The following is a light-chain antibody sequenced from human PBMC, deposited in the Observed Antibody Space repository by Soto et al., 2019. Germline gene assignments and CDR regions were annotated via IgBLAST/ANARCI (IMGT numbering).Light chain of an antibody. V-gene: IGKV1-39*01. Sequence: DIQMTQSPSSLSASVGDRVTITCRASQTIHKYLNWYQQRPGKAPGLLIYATSTLQRGVPSRFSGSGSGTDFTLTISRLEPEDFATYYCQQSHISPITFGGGTKVEIK. CDR3: QQSHISPIT. CDR1: QTIHKY. J-gene: IGKJ4*01. CDR2: ATS.